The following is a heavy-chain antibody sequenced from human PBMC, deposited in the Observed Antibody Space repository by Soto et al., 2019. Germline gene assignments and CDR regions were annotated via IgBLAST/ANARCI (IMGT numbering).Heavy chain of an antibody. J-gene: IGHJ6*02. CDR3: GRAIVATTPAYYYYYYGMDV. D-gene: IGHD5-12*01. CDR1: GDSVSSNSAA. Sequence: PSQTLSLTCAISGDSVSSNSAAWNWIRQPPSRGLEWLGRTYYRSKWYNDYAVSVKSRITINPDTSKNQFSLQLNSVTPEDTAVYYCGRAIVATTPAYYYYYYGMDVWGQGTTVTVSS. CDR2: TYYRSKWYN. V-gene: IGHV6-1*01.